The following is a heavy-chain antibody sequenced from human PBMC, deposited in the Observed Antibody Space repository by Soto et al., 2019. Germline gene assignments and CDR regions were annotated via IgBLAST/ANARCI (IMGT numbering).Heavy chain of an antibody. Sequence: SETLSLTCTFSGGSLSRSSFFLGWVRPPPGKGLEWIGNIYYSGSTYYNPSLKSRVTISVDRSKNQFSLKLSSVTAADTAVYYCARNRVRRWLQSDWFDPWGQGTLVTVSS. V-gene: IGHV4-39*07. D-gene: IGHD5-12*01. J-gene: IGHJ5*02. CDR1: GGSLSRSSFF. CDR3: ARNRVRRWLQSDWFDP. CDR2: IYYSGST.